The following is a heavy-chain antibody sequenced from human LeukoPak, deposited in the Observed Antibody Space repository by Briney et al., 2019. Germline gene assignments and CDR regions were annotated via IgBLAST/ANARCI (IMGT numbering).Heavy chain of an antibody. CDR1: GFTFSSYS. J-gene: IGHJ4*02. CDR3: ARLSSHYDFWSGSPAY. D-gene: IGHD3-3*01. CDR2: ISSSTSTT. V-gene: IGHV3-48*01. Sequence: GGSLRLSCAASGFTFSSYSMNWVRQAPGKGLEWVSYISSSTSTTYYADSVKGRFTISRGNAKNSLYLQMNSLRAEDTAVYYCARLSSHYDFWSGSPAYWGQGTLVTVSS.